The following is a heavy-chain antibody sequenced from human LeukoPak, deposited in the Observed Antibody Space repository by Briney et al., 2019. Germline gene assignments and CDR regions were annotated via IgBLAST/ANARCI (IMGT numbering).Heavy chain of an antibody. J-gene: IGHJ4*02. Sequence: GGSLRLSXAASGFTFSSYAMSWVRQAPGKGLEWVSAISGSGGSTYYADSVKGRFTISRDNSKNTLYLQMNSLRAEDTAVYYCAKDYRIGITMIVVVIPYFDYWGQGTLVTVSS. V-gene: IGHV3-23*01. CDR1: GFTFSSYA. CDR2: ISGSGGST. D-gene: IGHD3-22*01. CDR3: AKDYRIGITMIVVVIPYFDY.